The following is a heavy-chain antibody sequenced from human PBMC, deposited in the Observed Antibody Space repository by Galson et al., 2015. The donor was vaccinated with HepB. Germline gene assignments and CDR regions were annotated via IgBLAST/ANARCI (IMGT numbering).Heavy chain of an antibody. CDR3: ARDGDSSGDYPDY. CDR2: IWYDGSNK. J-gene: IGHJ4*02. Sequence: SLRLSCAASGFTFSSYGMHWVRQAPGKGLEWVAVIWYDGSNKYYADSVKGRFTISRDNSKNTLYLQMNSLRAEDTAVYYCARDGDSSGDYPDYWGQGTLVTVSS. CDR1: GFTFSSYG. D-gene: IGHD3-22*01. V-gene: IGHV3-33*01.